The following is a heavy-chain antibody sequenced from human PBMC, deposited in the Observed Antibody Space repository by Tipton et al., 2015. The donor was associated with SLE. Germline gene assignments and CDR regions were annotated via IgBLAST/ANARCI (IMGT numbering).Heavy chain of an antibody. V-gene: IGHV3-21*03. CDR2: ISGTTST. CDR1: GFTFTTYT. J-gene: IGHJ5*02. D-gene: IGHD6-19*01. Sequence: GSLRLSCAASGFTFTTYTMNWIRQVPGKGLQWVSSISGTTSTNYADSVRGRFTISRDNAKKSVFLQMDSLRVEDSAIYYCVRIPNSAGWPNWLDPWGRGTRVTVSS. CDR3: VRIPNSAGWPNWLDP.